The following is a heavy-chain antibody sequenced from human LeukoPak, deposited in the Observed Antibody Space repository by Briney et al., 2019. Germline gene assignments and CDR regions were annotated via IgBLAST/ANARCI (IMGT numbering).Heavy chain of an antibody. D-gene: IGHD5-18*01. CDR1: GGSFSGYY. CDR2: INHSGST. CDR3: ARATIQLWFGSGNNWFDP. J-gene: IGHJ5*02. V-gene: IGHV4-34*01. Sequence: SETLSLTCAVYGGSFSGYYWSWIRQPPGKGLEWIGEINHSGSTNYNPSLKSRVTISVDTSKNQFSLKLSSVTAADTAVYYCARATIQLWFGSGNNWFDPWGQGTLVTVSS.